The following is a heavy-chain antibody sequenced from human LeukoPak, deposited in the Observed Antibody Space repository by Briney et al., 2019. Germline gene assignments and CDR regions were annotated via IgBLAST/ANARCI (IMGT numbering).Heavy chain of an antibody. V-gene: IGHV3-48*02. D-gene: IGHD5-24*01. CDR1: GFTFSSYS. CDR3: ARESGYNPEPVAFDI. J-gene: IGHJ3*02. CDR2: ISGSSFTI. Sequence: PGGSLRLSCAASGFTFSSYSMNWVRQAPGKGLEWVSYISGSSFTIYYADSVKGRFTISRDNAKNSLYLQMNSLRDEDTAVYYCARESGYNPEPVAFDIWGQGTTVTVSS.